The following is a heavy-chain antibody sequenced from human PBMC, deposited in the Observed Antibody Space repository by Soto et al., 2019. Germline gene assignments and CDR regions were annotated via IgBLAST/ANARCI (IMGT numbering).Heavy chain of an antibody. Sequence: QVQLVQSGAEVRKPGSSVKVSCKASGGTFSTYPISWVRQAPGQGLEWLGGIIPSLGTTNYARKFHGRVTITADESTSLAYMQLSGLRSEDTAVYYCARERVIVNFWSGYFVFASWGQGTLVTVSS. CDR2: IIPSLGTT. CDR3: ARERVIVNFWSGYFVFAS. CDR1: GGTFSTYP. J-gene: IGHJ4*02. D-gene: IGHD3-3*01. V-gene: IGHV1-69*01.